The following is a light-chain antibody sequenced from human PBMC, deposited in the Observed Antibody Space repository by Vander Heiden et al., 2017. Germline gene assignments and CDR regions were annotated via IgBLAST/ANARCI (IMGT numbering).Light chain of an antibody. Sequence: EMVLPRSQATLSLSQGERATLACRASQSVSSSYLAWYQQKPGQAPRLLIYGASSRATGIPDRFSGSGSGTDFTLTISRLEPEDFAVYYCQQYGSSPMYTFGQGTKLEIK. J-gene: IGKJ2*01. V-gene: IGKV3-20*01. CDR2: GAS. CDR1: QSVSSSY. CDR3: QQYGSSPMYT.